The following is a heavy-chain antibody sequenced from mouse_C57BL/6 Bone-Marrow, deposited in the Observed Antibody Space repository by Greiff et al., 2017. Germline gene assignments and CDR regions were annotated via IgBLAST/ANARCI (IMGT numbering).Heavy chain of an antibody. CDR2: ISSGSSTI. CDR1: GFTFSDYG. CDR3: ARRWFAY. V-gene: IGHV5-17*01. Sequence: EVHLVESGGGLVKPGGSLKLSCAASGFTFSDYGMHWVRQAPEKGLEWVAYISSGSSTIYYAYTVKGRFTITRAKAKNTLFLQLPSLRSEDTAVYYCARRWFAYWGQGTLVTVSA. J-gene: IGHJ3*01.